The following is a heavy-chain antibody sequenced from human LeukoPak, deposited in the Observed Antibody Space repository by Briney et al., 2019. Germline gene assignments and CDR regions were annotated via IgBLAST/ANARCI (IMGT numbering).Heavy chain of an antibody. CDR3: AGATSTSMGLRYLDY. Sequence: SETLSLTCTVSGGSISSYYWSWIRQPPGKGLEWIGYVYYTGSSTYNPSLKSRVTISRDTSKKQVSLRLSSVTAADTAVYYCAGATSTSMGLRYLDYWGQGSLVTVSS. D-gene: IGHD2/OR15-2a*01. V-gene: IGHV4-59*01. CDR1: GGSISSYY. J-gene: IGHJ4*02. CDR2: VYYTGSS.